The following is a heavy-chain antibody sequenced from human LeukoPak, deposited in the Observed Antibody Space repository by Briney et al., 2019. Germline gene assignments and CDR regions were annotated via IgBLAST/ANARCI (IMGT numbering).Heavy chain of an antibody. CDR3: ARGSPMGFDI. J-gene: IGHJ3*02. CDR1: GGSISSYY. V-gene: IGHV4-59*12. CDR2: MYYTGST. Sequence: SETLSLTCTVSGGSISSYYWSWIRQPPGKGLEWIGYMYYTGSTNYNPSLKSRVTISVDTSKNQFSLKLSSVTAADTAVYYCARGSPMGFDIWGQGTMVTVSS. D-gene: IGHD3-10*01.